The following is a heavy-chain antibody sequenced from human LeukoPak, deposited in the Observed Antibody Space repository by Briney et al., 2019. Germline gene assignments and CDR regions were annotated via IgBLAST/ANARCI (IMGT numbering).Heavy chain of an antibody. CDR3: ARGLGSSYYFDY. J-gene: IGHJ4*02. V-gene: IGHV3-21*01. CDR1: GFTFSSYS. CDR2: ISSSSYI. D-gene: IGHD6-6*01. Sequence: GGSLGLSCAASGFTFSSYSMNWVRQAPGKGLEWVSSISSSSYIYYADSVKGRFTISRDNAKNSLYLQMNSLRAEDTAVYYCARGLGSSYYFDYWGQGTLVTVSS.